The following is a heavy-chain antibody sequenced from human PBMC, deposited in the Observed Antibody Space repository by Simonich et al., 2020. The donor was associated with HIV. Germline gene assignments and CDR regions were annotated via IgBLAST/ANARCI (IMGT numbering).Heavy chain of an antibody. V-gene: IGHV4-34*02. D-gene: IGHD3-16*01. CDR2: LNYTGSP. CDR1: VGSFSDYF. Sequence: QVQLQQWGAGLLKPSETLSLTCALYVGSFSDYFWTWIRQSTGKGLEWIGELNYTGSPNYNPSLKSRVTISLEPSKKQFSLKLSSVTAADTAVYYCARGGVGDWAFDFWGQGTLVTVSS. CDR3: ARGGVGDWAFDF. J-gene: IGHJ4*02.